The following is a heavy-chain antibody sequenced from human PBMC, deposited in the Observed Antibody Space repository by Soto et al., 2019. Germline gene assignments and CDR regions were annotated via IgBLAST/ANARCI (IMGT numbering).Heavy chain of an antibody. J-gene: IGHJ6*02. CDR2: INHSGST. CDR3: ARRGPGYCSSTSCHYSYYGMDV. CDR1: GGSFSNYY. D-gene: IGHD2-2*03. Sequence: SETLSLTCAVYGGSFSNYYWSWIRQPPGKGMEWIGEINHSGSTNYNPSLKSRVTISVDTSENQFSLKLTSVTAADTAVYYCARRGPGYCSSTSCHYSYYGMDVWGQGTTVTVSS. V-gene: IGHV4-34*01.